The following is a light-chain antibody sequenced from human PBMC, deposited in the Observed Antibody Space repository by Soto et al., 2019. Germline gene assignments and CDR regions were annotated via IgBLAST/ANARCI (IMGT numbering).Light chain of an antibody. CDR1: QSVSSN. V-gene: IGKV3-15*01. Sequence: EIVMTQSPATLSMSPGERATLSCRASQSVSSNLAWYQQKPGQAPRLLIYGASTRATGITARFSGSGSGTEFTLTISSLQSEDFAVYYCQQYNNWTRTFGGGTKVEIK. J-gene: IGKJ4*01. CDR3: QQYNNWTRT. CDR2: GAS.